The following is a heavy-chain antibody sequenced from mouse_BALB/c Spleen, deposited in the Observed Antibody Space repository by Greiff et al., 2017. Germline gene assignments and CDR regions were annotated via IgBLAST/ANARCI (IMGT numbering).Heavy chain of an antibody. J-gene: IGHJ4*01. D-gene: IGHD1-1*01. CDR3: ASYYYYAMDY. CDR2: IHYSGST. CDR1: GYSITSGYS. V-gene: IGHV3-1*02. Sequence: DVKLQESGPDLVKPSQSLSLTCTVTGYSITSGYSWHWIRQFPGNQLEWMGYIHYSGSTNYNPSLNSRISITRDTSKNQFFLQLNSVTTEDTATYNGASYYYYAMDYWGQGTTVTVSS.